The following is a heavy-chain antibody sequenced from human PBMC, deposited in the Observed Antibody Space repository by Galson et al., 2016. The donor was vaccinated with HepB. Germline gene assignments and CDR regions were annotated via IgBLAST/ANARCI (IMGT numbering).Heavy chain of an antibody. Sequence: SVKVSCKASGYTFPSYGISWVRQAPGQGLEWMGWISAYNGNTNYAQNLQGRVSMTTDTSTSTAYLELRSLRSDDTAVYYCARHRGSKYGMDGWGQGTTVTVSS. J-gene: IGHJ6*02. D-gene: IGHD1-26*01. CDR3: ARHRGSKYGMDG. V-gene: IGHV1-18*01. CDR2: ISAYNGNT. CDR1: GYTFPSYG.